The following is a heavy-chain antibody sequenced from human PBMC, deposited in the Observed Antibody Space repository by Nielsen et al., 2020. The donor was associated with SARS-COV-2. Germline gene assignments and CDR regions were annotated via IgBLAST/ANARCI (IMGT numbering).Heavy chain of an antibody. Sequence: GESLKISCAASGFTFSSYGMHWVRQAPGKGLEWVAVISYDGSNKYYADSVKGRFTISRDNSKNTLYLQMNSLRAEDTAVYYCAKDAQHGDTDEVTMIVVVITGTYPDYWGQGTLVTVSS. V-gene: IGHV3-30*18. CDR2: ISYDGSNK. D-gene: IGHD3-22*01. CDR1: GFTFSSYG. J-gene: IGHJ4*02. CDR3: AKDAQHGDTDEVTMIVVVITGTYPDY.